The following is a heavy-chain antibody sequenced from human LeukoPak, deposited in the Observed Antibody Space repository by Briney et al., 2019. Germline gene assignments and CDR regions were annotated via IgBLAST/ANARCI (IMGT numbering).Heavy chain of an antibody. CDR3: ARDRAAAD. V-gene: IGHV3-48*02. CDR2: ISSSGDTR. J-gene: IGHJ4*02. D-gene: IGHD6-13*01. Sequence: GGSLRLSCAASGFTLRSYSMNWVRQAPGKGLDWVSYISSSGDTRYYADSVKGRFTISRDNAKNSLYLQMNSRRDEDTAVYYCARDRAAADWGQGTLVTVSS. CDR1: GFTLRSYS.